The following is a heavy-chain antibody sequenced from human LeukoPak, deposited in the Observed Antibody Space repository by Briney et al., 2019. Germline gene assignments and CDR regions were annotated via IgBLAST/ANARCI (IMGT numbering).Heavy chain of an antibody. D-gene: IGHD2-2*01. CDR2: ASSGGFRT. Sequence: PGGSLRLSCAASGFTFVNFAMTWVRQAPGEGLGWVSTASSGGFRTFYLDSVKGRFTISRDNSRNTLNLQMNSLGAEDTAVYFCAKDPSFTSHNYFDYWGQGSLVTVSS. V-gene: IGHV3-23*01. J-gene: IGHJ4*02. CDR1: GFTFVNFA. CDR3: AKDPSFTSHNYFDY.